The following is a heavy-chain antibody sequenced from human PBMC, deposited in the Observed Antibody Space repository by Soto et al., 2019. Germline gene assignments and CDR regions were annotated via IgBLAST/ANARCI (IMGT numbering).Heavy chain of an antibody. J-gene: IGHJ4*02. CDR1: GYSFTSYW. CDR2: IYAGDSDT. D-gene: IGHD1-26*01. Sequence: PGESLKISCKGSGYSFTSYWIAWVRQMPGKGLEWMGIIYAGDSDTRYSPSFQGQVTISADKSISTAYLQRRSLKASDTAMYYCATHRYSGSPSLDYWGQGTLVTVSS. V-gene: IGHV5-51*01. CDR3: ATHRYSGSPSLDY.